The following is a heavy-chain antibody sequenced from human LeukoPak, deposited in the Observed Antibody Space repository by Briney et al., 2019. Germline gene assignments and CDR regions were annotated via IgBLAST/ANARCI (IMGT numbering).Heavy chain of an antibody. Sequence: ASVKVSCKASRYTFTSYYMHWVRQAPGQGLEWMGIINPSGGSTSYAQKFQGRVTMTRDTSTSTAYMELSSLRSEDTAVYYCAADPNFSNYYDSSGYYYHWGQGTLVTVSS. V-gene: IGHV1-46*01. CDR2: INPSGGST. CDR3: AADPNFSNYYDSSGYYYH. D-gene: IGHD3-22*01. CDR1: RYTFTSYY. J-gene: IGHJ4*02.